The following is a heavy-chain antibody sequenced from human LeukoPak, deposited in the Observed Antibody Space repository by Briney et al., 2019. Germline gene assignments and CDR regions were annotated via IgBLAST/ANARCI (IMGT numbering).Heavy chain of an antibody. Sequence: SETLSLTCTVSGGSVSSGSYYWSWIRQPPGKGLEWIGYIYYSGSTNYNPSLKSRVTISVGTSKNQFSLKLSSVTAADPAVYYCARESLAAAAKYNLFDPWGQGTLVTVSS. CDR3: ARESLAAAAKYNLFDP. J-gene: IGHJ5*02. CDR1: GGSVSSGSYY. CDR2: IYYSGST. D-gene: IGHD6-13*01. V-gene: IGHV4-61*01.